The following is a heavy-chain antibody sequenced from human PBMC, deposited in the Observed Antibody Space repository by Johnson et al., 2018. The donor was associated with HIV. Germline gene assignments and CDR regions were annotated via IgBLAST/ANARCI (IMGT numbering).Heavy chain of an antibody. J-gene: IGHJ3*02. CDR1: GFTFDDYG. CDR3: AKGDGIVGGSDAFDI. CDR2: IYSCGST. V-gene: IGHV3-66*01. D-gene: IGHD1-26*01. Sequence: VQLVESGGGVVQPGRSLRLSCAASGFTFDDYGMTWVRQPPGQGPEWVSVIYSCGSTSYADSVKGRFTISRDNSKNTLYLQMSSLRAEDTAVYYCAKGDGIVGGSDAFDIWGQGTMVTVSS.